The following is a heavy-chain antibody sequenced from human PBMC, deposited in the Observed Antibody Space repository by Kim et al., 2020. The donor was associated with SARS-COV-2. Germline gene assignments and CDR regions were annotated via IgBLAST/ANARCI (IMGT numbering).Heavy chain of an antibody. CDR3: ARDLMIAGAFDI. D-gene: IGHD3-16*01. Sequence: YYNPSHKSRVTISVDTSKNQFSLKLSSVTAADTAVYYCARDLMIAGAFDIWGQGTMVTVSS. V-gene: IGHV4-30-2*05. J-gene: IGHJ3*02.